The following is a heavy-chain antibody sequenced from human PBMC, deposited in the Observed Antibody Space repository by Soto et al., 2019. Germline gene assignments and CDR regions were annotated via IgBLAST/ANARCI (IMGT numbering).Heavy chain of an antibody. D-gene: IGHD5-12*01. V-gene: IGHV4-30-4*01. J-gene: IGHJ5*02. CDR3: ARGSRREMATITGFWFDP. Sequence: SETLSLTCTVSGGSVSSGDSYWSWLRQPPGKGLEWVGFVYYSGSAVYKPSLESRVSISVDTSKNQFSLDLSTVTAADTAVYYWARGSRREMATITGFWFDPWGQGTLVTVSS. CDR2: VYYSGSA. CDR1: GGSVSSGDSY.